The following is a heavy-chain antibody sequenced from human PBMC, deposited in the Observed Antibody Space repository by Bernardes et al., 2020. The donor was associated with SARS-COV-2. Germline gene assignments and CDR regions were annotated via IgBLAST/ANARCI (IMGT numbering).Heavy chain of an antibody. J-gene: IGHJ6*02. CDR2: IDPDDSYT. Sequence: GASLKISCKGPGYTFTDYWINWVRQMPGKGLEWMGRIDPDDSYTIYSPSFQGHVSISADKSISTVYLQWSGLLASDTAKYYCATATLQDTWGLDAMDVWGQGTTISVSS. V-gene: IGHV5-10-1*01. CDR1: GYTFTDYW. D-gene: IGHD2-21*01. CDR3: ATATLQDTWGLDAMDV.